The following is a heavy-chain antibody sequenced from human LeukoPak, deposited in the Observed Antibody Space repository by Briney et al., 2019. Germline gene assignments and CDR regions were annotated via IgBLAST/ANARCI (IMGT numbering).Heavy chain of an antibody. CDR3: ASPRTGYRYTFDY. Sequence: SETLSLTCTVSGGSISSYYWSWIRQAPGKGLEWIGYISTSGSTNYNPSLKSRVSISLDTSKNRFSLNLNFVTAADTAVYYCASPRTGYRYTFDYRGQGALVTVSS. CDR1: GGSISSYY. D-gene: IGHD3-9*01. V-gene: IGHV4-4*09. J-gene: IGHJ4*02. CDR2: ISTSGST.